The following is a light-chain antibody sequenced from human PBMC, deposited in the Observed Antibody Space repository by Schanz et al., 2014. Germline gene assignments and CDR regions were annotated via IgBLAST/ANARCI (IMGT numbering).Light chain of an antibody. CDR3: QQYYSTPLT. J-gene: IGKJ4*01. V-gene: IGKV4-1*01. Sequence: DIVMTQSPDSLAVSLGERATIHCKSSQSVLFSSNNKNYLAWFQQKPGQPPKMLIDWASTRESGVPDRFSGSGSGTDFTLTISSLQAEDVAVYYCQQYYSTPLTFGGGTKVEIK. CDR2: WAS. CDR1: QSVLFSSNNKNY.